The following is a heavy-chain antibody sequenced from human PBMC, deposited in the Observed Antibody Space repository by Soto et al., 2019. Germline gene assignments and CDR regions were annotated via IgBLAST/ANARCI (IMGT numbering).Heavy chain of an antibody. V-gene: IGHV3-33*01. Sequence: QVQLVESGGRVVQPGRSLRLSCAASGFTFSSYGIHWVRQAPGKGLEWVAVMWSDGSNKYYADSVKGRFTISRDNSENTLYLQVNSLRAEDTAVYYCAREFWSGPFDYWGQGTLVTVSS. CDR3: AREFWSGPFDY. CDR2: MWSDGSNK. CDR1: GFTFSSYG. J-gene: IGHJ4*02. D-gene: IGHD3-3*01.